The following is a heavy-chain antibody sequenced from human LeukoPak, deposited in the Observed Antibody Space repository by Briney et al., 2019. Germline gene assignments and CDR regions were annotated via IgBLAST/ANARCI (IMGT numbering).Heavy chain of an antibody. V-gene: IGHV3-49*04. CDR3: TRAPYSSSWFYYYYYMDV. CDR1: GFTFGDYG. J-gene: IGHJ6*03. CDR2: IRSKAYGGTT. Sequence: GGSLRLSCTTSGFTFGDYGMSWVRQAPGKGLEWVGFIRSKAYGGTTENAASVKGRFTISRDDSKSIAYLQMNSLKTEDTAVYYCTRAPYSSSWFYYYYYMDVWGKGTTVTISS. D-gene: IGHD6-13*01.